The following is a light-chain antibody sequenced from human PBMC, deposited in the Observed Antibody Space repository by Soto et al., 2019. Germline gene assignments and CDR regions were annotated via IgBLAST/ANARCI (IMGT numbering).Light chain of an antibody. CDR1: SSNIGSNF. CDR2: RDS. V-gene: IGLV1-47*01. CDR3: AAWDDSLKV. Sequence: QSALTQPPSASGTPGQRVTISCSGSSSNIGSNFVYWYQQLPGTAPKLLIYRDSQRPSGVPDRFSGSKSGTSASLAISGLRSEDEADYYCAAWDDSLKVFGGGTKLTVL. J-gene: IGLJ2*01.